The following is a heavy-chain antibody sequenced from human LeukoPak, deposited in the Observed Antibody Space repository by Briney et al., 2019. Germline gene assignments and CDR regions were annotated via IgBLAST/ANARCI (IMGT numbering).Heavy chain of an antibody. CDR1: GFTFSSYE. Sequence: GGSLRLSCAASGFTFSSYEMNWVRQAPGKGLEWVSYISSSGSTIYYADSVKGRFTISRDNAKNSLYLQMNSLRAEDTAVDYCARRGCSGGSCYSGRAFDIWGQGTMVTVSS. D-gene: IGHD2-15*01. CDR3: ARRGCSGGSCYSGRAFDI. CDR2: ISSSGSTI. J-gene: IGHJ3*02. V-gene: IGHV3-48*03.